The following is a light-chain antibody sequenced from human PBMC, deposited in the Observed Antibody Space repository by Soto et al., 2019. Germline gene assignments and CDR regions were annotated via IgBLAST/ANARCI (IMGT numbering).Light chain of an antibody. J-gene: IGKJ4*01. CDR3: QQYGSSPLT. Sequence: EIVLTQSPGTLSLSPGERATLSCRASQSVKSSYLAWYQQKPGQPPRLLIYGASTRATGIPDRFIGSGSATDFTPTITRMEPEDFAVFYCQQYGSSPLTFGGGSKVEIK. CDR2: GAS. V-gene: IGKV3-20*01. CDR1: QSVKSSY.